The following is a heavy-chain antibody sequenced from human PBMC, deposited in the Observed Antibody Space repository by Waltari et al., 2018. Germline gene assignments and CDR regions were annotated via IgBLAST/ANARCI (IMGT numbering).Heavy chain of an antibody. J-gene: IGHJ6*03. Sequence: QVQLQQWGAGLLKPSETLSLTCAVYGGSFSGYYWSWIRQPPGKGLEWIGEINHSVSTHYNPSLKSRVTISVDTSKNQFSLKLSSVTAADTAVYYCARSGITIFGVGRYYMDVWGKGTTVTVSS. D-gene: IGHD3-3*01. CDR2: INHSVST. CDR3: ARSGITIFGVGRYYMDV. CDR1: GGSFSGYY. V-gene: IGHV4-34*01.